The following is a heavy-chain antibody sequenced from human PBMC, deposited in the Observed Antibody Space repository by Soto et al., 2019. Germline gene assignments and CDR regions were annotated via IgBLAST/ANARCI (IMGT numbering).Heavy chain of an antibody. Sequence: SETLSLTCTVSGGSISSSSYYWGWIRQPPGKGLEWIGSIYYSGSTYYNPSLKSRVTISVDTSKNQFSLKLSSVTAAETAVYYCARLADIVVVPAATAQAVFDYWGQGTLVTVSS. CDR1: GGSISSSSYY. D-gene: IGHD2-2*01. CDR3: ARLADIVVVPAATAQAVFDY. CDR2: IYYSGST. J-gene: IGHJ4*02. V-gene: IGHV4-39*01.